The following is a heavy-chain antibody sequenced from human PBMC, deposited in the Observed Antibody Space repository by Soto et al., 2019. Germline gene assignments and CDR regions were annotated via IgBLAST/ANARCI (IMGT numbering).Heavy chain of an antibody. Sequence: GGSLRLSCAASGFTVSSDYMSWVRQAHSVKGRFTISRDNSKNTLYLQMNSLRAEDTAVYYCATYGGNSAWFDPWGQGTLVTVSS. D-gene: IGHD2-21*02. CDR1: GFTVSSDY. CDR3: ATYGGNSAWFDP. V-gene: IGHV3-53*01. J-gene: IGHJ5*02.